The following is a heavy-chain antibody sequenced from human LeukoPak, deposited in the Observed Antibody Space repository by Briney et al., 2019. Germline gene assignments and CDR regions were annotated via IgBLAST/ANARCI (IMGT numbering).Heavy chain of an antibody. J-gene: IGHJ4*02. D-gene: IGHD2-8*01. CDR3: ARDDGGPLMGLDY. V-gene: IGHV3-21*01. Sequence: GGSLRLSCAASGFTLSAYSMNWVRQAPGKGLEWVSYISGSSRYIYYADSVKGRFTISRDNAKNSLYLQMHSLRAEDTAVYFCARDDGGPLMGLDYWGQGTLVTVSS. CDR1: GFTLSAYS. CDR2: ISGSSRYI.